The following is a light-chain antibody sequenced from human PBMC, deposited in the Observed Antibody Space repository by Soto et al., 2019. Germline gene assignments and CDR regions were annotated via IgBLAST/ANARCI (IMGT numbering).Light chain of an antibody. CDR1: QTSATY. Sequence: DIQMTQSPSSLSASVGDRVTITCRASQTSATYINWYQQKSGSAPRLLIYEASGLQSGVPSRFSGSGSGTHFGLTISNFQPEDSATYFCQQTYTNPQTFGQGTKVDIK. J-gene: IGKJ1*01. CDR2: EAS. CDR3: QQTYTNPQT. V-gene: IGKV1-39*01.